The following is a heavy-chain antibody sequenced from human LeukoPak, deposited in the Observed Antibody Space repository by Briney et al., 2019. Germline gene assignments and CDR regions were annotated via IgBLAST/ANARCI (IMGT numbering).Heavy chain of an antibody. CDR1: GGSISSGSYY. Sequence: SETLSLTCTVSGGSISSGSYYWGWIRQPAGKGLEWIGRIYTSGSTNYNPSLKSRVTISVDTSKNQFSLKLSSVTAADTAVYYCARALPSDYYYYMDVWGKGTTVTISS. CDR3: ARALPSDYYYYMDV. J-gene: IGHJ6*03. CDR2: IYTSGST. V-gene: IGHV4-61*02.